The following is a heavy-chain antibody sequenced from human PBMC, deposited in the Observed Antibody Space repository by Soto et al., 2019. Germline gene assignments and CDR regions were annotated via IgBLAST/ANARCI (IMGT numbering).Heavy chain of an antibody. V-gene: IGHV3-7*01. Sequence: ESGGGLVQPGGSLRLSCAASGFTLRDYWMSWVRQAPGKGLEWVANIKQDGSEIYYVDSVEGRFTISRDNAKNSLFLQMNSLRAEDTAVYDCLITTSAFDIWGQGTLVTVSS. D-gene: IGHD4-4*01. J-gene: IGHJ3*02. CDR1: GFTLRDYW. CDR2: IKQDGSEI. CDR3: LITTSAFDI.